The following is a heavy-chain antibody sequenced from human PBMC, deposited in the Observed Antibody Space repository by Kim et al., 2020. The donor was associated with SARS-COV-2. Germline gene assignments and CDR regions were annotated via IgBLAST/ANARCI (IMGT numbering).Heavy chain of an antibody. Sequence: ASVKSRFTISRENAKNSLYLQMNSLRAGDTAVYYCARDRAGFGYYYMDVWGKGTTVTVSS. D-gene: IGHD3-10*01. V-gene: IGHV3-13*01. J-gene: IGHJ6*03. CDR3: ARDRAGFGYYYMDV.